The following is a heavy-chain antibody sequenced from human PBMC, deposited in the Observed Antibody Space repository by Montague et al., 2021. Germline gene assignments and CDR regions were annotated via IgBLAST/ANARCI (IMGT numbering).Heavy chain of an antibody. V-gene: IGHV3-48*02. CDR1: GFTFSSFG. Sequence: SLRLSLSASGFTFSSFGMNWVRQAPGKGLEWVSYITSSSSTKDYADSVKGRFTISRDNAKNSLYLQMNSLRDEDTAVYYCARGRGYSQGYWGQGTLVTVSS. CDR3: ARGRGYSQGY. D-gene: IGHD5-18*01. CDR2: ITSSSSTK. J-gene: IGHJ4*02.